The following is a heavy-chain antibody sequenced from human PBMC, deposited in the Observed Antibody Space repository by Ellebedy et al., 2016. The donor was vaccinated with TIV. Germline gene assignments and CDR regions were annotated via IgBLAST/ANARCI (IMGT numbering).Heavy chain of an antibody. J-gene: IGHJ4*02. Sequence: GGSLRLSCAASGFSFSSYAMTWVRQAPGKGLEWVSSVDHGGGNTYYADSVEGRFTISRDNSKNTLYLQVDSLRAEDTAVYYCARYFDWLSLMHYFDYWGQGTLVTVSS. V-gene: IGHV3-23*01. CDR1: GFSFSSYA. CDR3: ARYFDWLSLMHYFDY. CDR2: VDHGGGNT. D-gene: IGHD3-9*01.